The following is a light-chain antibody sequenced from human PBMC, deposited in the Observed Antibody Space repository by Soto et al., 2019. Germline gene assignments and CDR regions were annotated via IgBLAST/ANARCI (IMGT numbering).Light chain of an antibody. V-gene: IGKV1-5*03. J-gene: IGKJ1*01. Sequence: DIQIPPSPSTLSASVGDRVTLTCRASQSISSWLAWYQQXPAKAPXLXXYKASSLESGAPSRFSGSGAGTEFILTISSLQPDDFATYYCQQYNSYSPWTFGQGTKV. CDR1: QSISSW. CDR3: QQYNSYSPWT. CDR2: KAS.